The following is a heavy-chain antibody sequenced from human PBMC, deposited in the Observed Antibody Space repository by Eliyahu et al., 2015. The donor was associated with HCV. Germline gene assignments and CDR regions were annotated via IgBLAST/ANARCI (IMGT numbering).Heavy chain of an antibody. CDR1: GYSISSGYY. J-gene: IGHJ5*02. D-gene: IGHD2-8*01. V-gene: IGHV4-38-2*02. CDR3: ARVRMRAAINWFDP. CDR2: IYHSGST. Sequence: QVQLQESGPGLVKPSETLSLTCTVXGYSISSGYYWGWIRQPPGKGLEWIGSIYHSGSTYYNPSLKSRVTISVDTSKNQFSLKLSSVTAADTAVYYCARVRMRAAINWFDPWGQGTLVTVSS.